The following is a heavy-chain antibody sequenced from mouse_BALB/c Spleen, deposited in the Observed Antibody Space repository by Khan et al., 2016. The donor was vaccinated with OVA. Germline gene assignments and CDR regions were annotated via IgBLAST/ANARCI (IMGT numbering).Heavy chain of an antibody. Sequence: QVQLQQSGAELVKPGASVKLSCKTSGYTFTSYWIQWVKQRPGQGLGWIGQIFPGTGTTYYNKNFKGTATLTVETCSNNAYMQFSSLTSEDSAVLFCGRGYFGNYGFAYWGQGTLVTVSP. D-gene: IGHD2-1*01. V-gene: IGHV1S132*01. CDR2: IFPGTGTT. CDR1: GYTFTSYW. CDR3: GRGYFGNYGFAY. J-gene: IGHJ3*01.